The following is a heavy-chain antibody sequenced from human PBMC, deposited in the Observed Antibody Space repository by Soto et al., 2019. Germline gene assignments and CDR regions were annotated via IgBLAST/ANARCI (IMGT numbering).Heavy chain of an antibody. CDR3: AREGIAVAGDYYYSCIEV. CDR2: ISAYNGNT. J-gene: IGHJ6*04. CDR1: GYTFTSYG. D-gene: IGHD6-19*01. Sequence: QVQLVQSGAEVKKPGASVKVSCKASGYTFTSYGISWVRQAPGQGLEWMGWISAYNGNTNYAQKLQGRVTMTTDTPTSKAYWELSSLRSNHTAVYSCAREGIAVAGDYYYSCIEVWDKETTVTASS. V-gene: IGHV1-18*01.